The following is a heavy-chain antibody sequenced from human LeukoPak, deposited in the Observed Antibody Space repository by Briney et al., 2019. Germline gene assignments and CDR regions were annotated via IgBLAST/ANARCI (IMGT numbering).Heavy chain of an antibody. CDR1: GGSISSSSYY. D-gene: IGHD3-3*01. CDR2: IYYSGST. Sequence: PSETLSLTCTVSGGSISSSSYYWGWIRQPPGKGLEWIGSIYYSGSTYYNPSLKSRVTISVGTSKNQFSLKLSSVTAADTAVYYCAAEKNTYYDFWSGYYTNWFDPWGQGTLVTVSS. CDR3: AAEKNTYYDFWSGYYTNWFDP. V-gene: IGHV4-39*01. J-gene: IGHJ5*02.